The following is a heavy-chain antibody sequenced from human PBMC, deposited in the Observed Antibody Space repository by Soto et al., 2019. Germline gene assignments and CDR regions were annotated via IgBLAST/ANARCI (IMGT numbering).Heavy chain of an antibody. Sequence: EVQLVESGGDLVQRGGSLRLSCAASGFDVSNTDMSWVRQALGKGLEWVSVIYSGGYTNYADSVKGRFIVSRDSPKNPLYLQMDSLRAEDTAVYYCAREAIIVIAAPEYYFDYWGQGTLVTVSS. D-gene: IGHD3-22*01. J-gene: IGHJ4*02. CDR3: AREAIIVIAAPEYYFDY. V-gene: IGHV3-66*01. CDR2: IYSGGYT. CDR1: GFDVSNTD.